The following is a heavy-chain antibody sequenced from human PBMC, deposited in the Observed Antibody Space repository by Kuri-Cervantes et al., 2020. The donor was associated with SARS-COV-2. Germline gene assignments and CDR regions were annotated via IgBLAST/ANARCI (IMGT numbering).Heavy chain of an antibody. J-gene: IGHJ6*02. CDR3: ARDTFDSSGLSYYGMDV. Sequence: GESLKISCAASGFSISYYAMHWVRQAPGKGLEWVAVIWYDGSNKYYADSVKGRFTISRDNSKNTLYLQMNSLRAEDTAVYYCARDTFDSSGLSYYGMDVWGQGTTVTVSS. V-gene: IGHV3-33*08. CDR1: GFSISYYA. CDR2: IWYDGSNK. D-gene: IGHD3-22*01.